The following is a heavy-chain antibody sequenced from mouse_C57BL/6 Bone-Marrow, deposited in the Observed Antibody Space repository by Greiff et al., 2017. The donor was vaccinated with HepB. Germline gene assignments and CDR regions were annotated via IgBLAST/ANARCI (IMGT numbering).Heavy chain of an antibody. J-gene: IGHJ2*01. CDR1: GYTFTSYG. V-gene: IGHV1-81*01. D-gene: IGHD1-3*01. Sequence: QVQLKQSGAELARPGASVKLSCKASGYTFTSYGISWVKQRTGQGLEWIGEIYPRSGNTYYNEKFKGKATLTADKSSSTAYMELRSLTSEDSAVYFWAREQFFYHFNSGGQGTTPPVSS. CDR2: IYPRSGNT. CDR3: AREQFFYHFNS.